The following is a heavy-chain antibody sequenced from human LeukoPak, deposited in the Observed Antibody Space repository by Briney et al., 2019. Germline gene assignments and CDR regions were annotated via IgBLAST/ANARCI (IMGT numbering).Heavy chain of an antibody. Sequence: PGGSLRLSCAASGFTFSSYWMSWVRQAQGKGLEWVANIKQDGSEKYYVDSVKGRFTISRDNAKNSLYLQMNSLRAEDTAVYYCARDSGYYYDGWEVDYWGQGTLATVSS. CDR2: IKQDGSEK. CDR3: ARDSGYYYDGWEVDY. D-gene: IGHD3-22*01. J-gene: IGHJ4*02. CDR1: GFTFSSYW. V-gene: IGHV3-7*01.